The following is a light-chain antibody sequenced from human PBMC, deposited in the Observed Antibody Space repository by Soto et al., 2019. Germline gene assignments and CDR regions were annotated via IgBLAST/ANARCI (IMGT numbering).Light chain of an antibody. J-gene: IGKJ1*01. V-gene: IGKV1-5*03. CDR3: QQYDSHFWT. CDR1: QSISSS. Sequence: DIQMTQSPSTLSASVGDRVTVTCRASQSISSSLAWFQQKPGKAPKLLMYHVSRLNSGVSSRFIGSGSGTEFTLTISSLQPDDLATDYWQQYDSHFWTFGQGTKVEIK. CDR2: HVS.